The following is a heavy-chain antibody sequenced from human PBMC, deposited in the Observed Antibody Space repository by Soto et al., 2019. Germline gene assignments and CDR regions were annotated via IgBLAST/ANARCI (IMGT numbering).Heavy chain of an antibody. D-gene: IGHD2-2*01. V-gene: IGHV3-11*01. CDR2: ISTSGSTI. Sequence: QVQLVASGGGLVKPGGSLRLSCAASGFTFSNYYMSWLRQAPGKGLEWVSYISTSGSTIYYVDSVKVRFTISRDNAKKSLFLQMISQEAEDTALYYCERYGNVVVRARIWCDPWGQGTLVTVS. CDR3: ERYGNVVVRARIWCDP. CDR1: GFTFSNYY. J-gene: IGHJ5*02.